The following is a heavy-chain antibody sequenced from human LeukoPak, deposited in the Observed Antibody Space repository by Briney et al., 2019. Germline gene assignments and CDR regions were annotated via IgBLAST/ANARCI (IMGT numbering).Heavy chain of an antibody. V-gene: IGHV1-24*01. D-gene: IGHD1-26*01. J-gene: IGHJ3*02. CDR1: GYTLTELS. CDR2: FDPEDGET. Sequence: ASVTVSCKVSGYTLTELSMHWVRQAPGKGLEWMGGFDPEDGETIYAQKFQGRVTMTEDTSTDTAYMELSSLRSEDTAVYYCATGRHNAGGSYSVDAFDIWGQGTMVTVSS. CDR3: ATGRHNAGGSYSVDAFDI.